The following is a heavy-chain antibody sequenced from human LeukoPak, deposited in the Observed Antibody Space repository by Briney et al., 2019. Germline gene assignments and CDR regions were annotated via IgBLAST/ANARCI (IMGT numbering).Heavy chain of an antibody. V-gene: IGHV1-3*03. Sequence: ASVKVSCKASGYTFTSYAMHWVRQAPGQRLEWMGWINAGNGNTKYSQEFQGRVTITRDTSASTAYMELSSLRSEDMAVYYCARGNYGSGSPCYYYYYMDVWGKGTTVTVSS. CDR1: GYTFTSYA. D-gene: IGHD3-10*01. CDR3: ARGNYGSGSPCYYYYYMDV. J-gene: IGHJ6*03. CDR2: INAGNGNT.